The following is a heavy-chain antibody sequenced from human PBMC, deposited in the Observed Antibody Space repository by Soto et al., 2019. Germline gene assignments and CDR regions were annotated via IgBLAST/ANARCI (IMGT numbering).Heavy chain of an antibody. Sequence: QVQLQESGPGLVKPSGTLSLTCAVSGGSISSTNWWSWVRQPPGRGLEWIGEIYHSGRTNYTPSRKSRVTISVDKSKNQFPLKLSSVPAADTAVYYCARDFGYGGYGDYWGQGTLVTVSS. J-gene: IGHJ4*02. D-gene: IGHD5-12*01. CDR3: ARDFGYGGYGDY. CDR1: GGSISSTNW. CDR2: IYHSGRT. V-gene: IGHV4-4*02.